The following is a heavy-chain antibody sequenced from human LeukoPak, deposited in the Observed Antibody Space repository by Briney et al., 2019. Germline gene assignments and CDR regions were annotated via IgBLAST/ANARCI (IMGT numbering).Heavy chain of an antibody. CDR1: GGSFSGYY. D-gene: IGHD6-13*01. V-gene: IGHV4-34*01. CDR2: INHSGST. J-gene: IGHJ5*02. Sequence: SETPSLTCAVYGGSFSGYYWSWIRQPPGKGLEWIGEINHSGSTNYNPSLKSRVTISVDTSKNQFSLKLSSVTAADTAVYYCARTLIAAVDPWGQGTLVTVSS. CDR3: ARTLIAAVDP.